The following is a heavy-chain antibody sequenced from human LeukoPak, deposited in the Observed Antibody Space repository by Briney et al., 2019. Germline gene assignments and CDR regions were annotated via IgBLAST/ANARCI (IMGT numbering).Heavy chain of an antibody. Sequence: ASVKVSCKASGYIFTQYGISWVRQAPEQGLEWMASISTYTGDTNNAQNFQGRVTMTTDTFTSTAYMELRGLRSDDTAVYYCARRTGYNYYYMDVWGQGTTVTVSS. D-gene: IGHD3/OR15-3a*01. J-gene: IGHJ6*03. V-gene: IGHV1-18*01. CDR2: ISTYTGDT. CDR1: GYIFTQYG. CDR3: ARRTGYNYYYMDV.